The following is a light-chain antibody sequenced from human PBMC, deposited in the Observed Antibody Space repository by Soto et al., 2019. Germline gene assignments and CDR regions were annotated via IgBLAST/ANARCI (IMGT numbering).Light chain of an antibody. V-gene: IGLV2-8*01. CDR2: EVT. CDR3: SSYAASNNFYFV. CDR1: SSDVGGYNY. Sequence: QSVLTQPPSASGSPGQSVTLSCTGTSSDVGGYNYVSWYQQYPGRAPKLMIYEVTKRPSGVPDRFSGSKSGNTASLTVSGLQAEDEADYYCSSYAASNNFYFVFGGGT. J-gene: IGLJ3*02.